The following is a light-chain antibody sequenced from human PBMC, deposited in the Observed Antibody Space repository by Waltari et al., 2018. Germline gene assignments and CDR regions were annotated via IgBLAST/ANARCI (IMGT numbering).Light chain of an antibody. V-gene: IGKV3-11*01. Sequence: EIVLTQSPVTLSLSPGERATLSCSASQSVSDYLAWFRQKPGQAPRLLIYEVSNRAPGIPARFSGSGSETDFTLTNSSLGPDDFGIYYCQQRSGWPPAITFGQGTRLEIK. CDR3: QQRSGWPPAIT. CDR2: EVS. CDR1: QSVSDY. J-gene: IGKJ5*01.